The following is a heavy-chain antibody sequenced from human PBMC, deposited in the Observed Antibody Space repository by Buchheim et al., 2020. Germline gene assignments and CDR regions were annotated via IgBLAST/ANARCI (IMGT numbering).Heavy chain of an antibody. CDR3: ARGALLHDVSTGHYIRGPFDY. Sequence: QVQLQESGPGLVKPSQTLSLTCTVSGGSLTSGEYYWNWVRQTPGRGLEWIGYIFHSGSTYYNSSFESRLTISRDTSTNHFSLKLSSVTAADTAVYFCARGALLHDVSTGHYIRGPFDYWGPGTL. J-gene: IGHJ4*02. V-gene: IGHV4-30-4*01. CDR2: IFHSGST. D-gene: IGHD3-9*01. CDR1: GGSLTSGEYY.